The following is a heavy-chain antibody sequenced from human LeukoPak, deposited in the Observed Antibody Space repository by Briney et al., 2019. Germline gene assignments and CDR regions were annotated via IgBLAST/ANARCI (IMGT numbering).Heavy chain of an antibody. CDR3: ATAVI. Sequence: PGGSLRLSCEASGFTFSSYEMNWFRQAPGKGLEWVSYVSKSGGTMKNADSVKGRFTVSRDNAKNSLYLQMNSLTAEDTAVYYCATAVIRGRGTMVTASS. J-gene: IGHJ3*02. V-gene: IGHV3-48*03. CDR2: VSKSGGTM. CDR1: GFTFSSYE.